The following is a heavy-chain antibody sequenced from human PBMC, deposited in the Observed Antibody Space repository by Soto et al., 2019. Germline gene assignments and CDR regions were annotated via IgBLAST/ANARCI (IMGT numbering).Heavy chain of an antibody. V-gene: IGHV4-31*03. Sequence: PTETLYITFTVSNGSIDKTVFFWNWISQHPEMVLLRLGYISYIVKTFYNSSLQRRDSMSLHTSTNQFSLKLSSVTAADTAVYFCARHLSGDYPNANWFDPWGQGTLVTVS. D-gene: IGHD4-17*01. CDR3: ARHLSGDYPNANWFDP. CDR2: ISYIVKT. J-gene: IGHJ5*02. CDR1: NGSIDKTVFF.